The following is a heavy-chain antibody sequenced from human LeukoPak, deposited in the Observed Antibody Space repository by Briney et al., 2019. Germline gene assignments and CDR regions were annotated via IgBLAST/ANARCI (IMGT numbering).Heavy chain of an antibody. CDR1: GGTFSSYA. J-gene: IGHJ5*02. CDR3: ARSPAYSSSFSIDP. Sequence: SVKVSCKASGGTFSSYAISWVRQAPGQGLEWMGRIIPIFGTANYAQKFQGRVTITTDESTSTAYMELSSLRSEDTAVYYCARSPAYSSSFSIDPWGQGTLVTVSS. CDR2: IIPIFGTA. V-gene: IGHV1-69*05. D-gene: IGHD6-6*01.